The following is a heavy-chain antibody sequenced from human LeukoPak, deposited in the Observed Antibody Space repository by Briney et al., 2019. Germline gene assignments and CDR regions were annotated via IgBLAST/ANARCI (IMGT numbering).Heavy chain of an antibody. Sequence: GGSLRLACEASGFTFSNYWMSWVRQAPGKGLEWVANIKYDGSEKYYVDSVKGRFTISRDNAKNSLYLQMNSLRAEDTAVYYCARDYYGSGDYWGQGTLVTVSS. V-gene: IGHV3-7*01. CDR3: ARDYYGSGDY. J-gene: IGHJ4*02. CDR2: IKYDGSEK. D-gene: IGHD3-10*01. CDR1: GFTFSNYW.